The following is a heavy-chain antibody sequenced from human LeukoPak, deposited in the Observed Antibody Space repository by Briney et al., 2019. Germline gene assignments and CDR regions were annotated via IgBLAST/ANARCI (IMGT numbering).Heavy chain of an antibody. J-gene: IGHJ6*02. Sequence: ASVKVSCKASGYTFTSYGISWVRQAPGQGLEWMGWISAYNGNTNYAQKLQGRVTMTTDTSTSRAYMELRSLRSDDTAVYYCAREEGSSWAYYYYGMDVWGQGTTVTASS. V-gene: IGHV1-18*01. CDR3: AREEGSSWAYYYYGMDV. D-gene: IGHD6-13*01. CDR2: ISAYNGNT. CDR1: GYTFTSYG.